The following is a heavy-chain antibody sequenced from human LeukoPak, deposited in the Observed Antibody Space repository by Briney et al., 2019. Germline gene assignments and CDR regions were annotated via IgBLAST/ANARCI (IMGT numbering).Heavy chain of an antibody. J-gene: IGHJ3*02. V-gene: IGHV1-18*01. CDR1: GYTFTSYG. D-gene: IGHD4-11*01. CDR2: ISAYNGNT. CDR3: ARDKAIAGFGKTVTTDNDAFDI. Sequence: ASVKVSCKASGYTFTSYGISWVRQAPGQGLEWMGWISAYNGNTNYAQKLQGRVTMTTDTSTSTAYMELRSLRSDDTAVYYCARDKAIAGFGKTVTTDNDAFDIWGQGTMVTVPS.